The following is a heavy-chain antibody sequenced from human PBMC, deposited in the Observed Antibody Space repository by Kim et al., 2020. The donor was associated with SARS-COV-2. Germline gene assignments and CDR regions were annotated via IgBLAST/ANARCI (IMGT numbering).Heavy chain of an antibody. CDR2: INQDGTRI. D-gene: IGHD6-25*01. CDR1: GITFSPYW. Sequence: GGSLRLSCAASGITFSPYWLTWVRQAPGKGLEWAAAINQDGTRIEYVESVRGRFAISRDPAKNLVYLQMNSLRDDDTAVYYCATKGWSGGWTDFWGQGTL. V-gene: IGHV3-7*01. J-gene: IGHJ4*02. CDR3: ATKGWSGGWTDF.